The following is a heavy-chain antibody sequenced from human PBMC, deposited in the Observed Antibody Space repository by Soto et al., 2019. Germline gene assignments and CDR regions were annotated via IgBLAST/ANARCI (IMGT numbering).Heavy chain of an antibody. CDR1: GFTFSSYA. V-gene: IGHV3-30-3*01. Sequence: QVQLVESGGGVVQPGRSLRLSCAASGFTFSSYAMHWVRQAPGKGLAWVAVISYDGYNYYYADSVKGRFTISRDNSKNTLYLQMNSLRPEDTALYYCARDPRSAMYSSGWYVALNYWGHGTLVTVSS. D-gene: IGHD6-19*01. CDR2: ISYDGYNY. J-gene: IGHJ4*01. CDR3: ARDPRSAMYSSGWYVALNY.